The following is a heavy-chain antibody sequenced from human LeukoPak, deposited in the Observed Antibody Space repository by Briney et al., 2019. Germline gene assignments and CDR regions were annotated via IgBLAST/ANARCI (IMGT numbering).Heavy chain of an antibody. CDR3: ARRIVGATSSAFDI. D-gene: IGHD1-26*01. J-gene: IGHJ3*02. CDR2: MNPNSGNT. Sequence: ASVKVSCKASGYTFTSSDINWVRQATGQWLELMGWMNPNSGNTGYAQKFQGRVTMTRNTSISTAYMELSSLRSEDTAVYYCARRIVGATSSAFDIWGQGTMVTVSS. V-gene: IGHV1-8*01. CDR1: GYTFTSSD.